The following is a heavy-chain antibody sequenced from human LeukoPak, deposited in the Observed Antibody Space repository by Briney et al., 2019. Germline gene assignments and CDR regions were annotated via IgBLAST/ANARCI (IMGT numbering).Heavy chain of an antibody. CDR1: GGSISSGDYY. CDR3: ARVLAVAGSNFDY. J-gene: IGHJ4*02. Sequence: PSETLSLTCTVSGGSISSGDYYWTWIRQPPGKGLEWIGYIYYSGSTNYNPSLKSRVTISVDTSKNQFSLKLSSVTAADTAVYYCARVLAVAGSNFDYWGQGTLVTVSS. CDR2: IYYSGST. D-gene: IGHD6-19*01. V-gene: IGHV4-61*08.